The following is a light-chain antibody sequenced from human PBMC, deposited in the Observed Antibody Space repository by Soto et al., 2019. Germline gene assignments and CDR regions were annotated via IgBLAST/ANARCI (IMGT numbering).Light chain of an antibody. Sequence: QSVLTQPASVSGSPGQSITISCTGTSSDIGGYNYVSWYQQHPGKAPKLMIYDVNNRPSGVSNRFSGSKSVNTASLTISGLQAEDEADYYCSSYTSSSTLVFGGGTKLTVL. CDR1: SSDIGGYNY. J-gene: IGLJ2*01. CDR3: SSYTSSSTLV. CDR2: DVN. V-gene: IGLV2-14*03.